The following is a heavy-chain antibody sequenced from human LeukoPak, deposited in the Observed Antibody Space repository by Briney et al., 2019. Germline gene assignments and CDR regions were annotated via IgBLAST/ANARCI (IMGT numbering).Heavy chain of an antibody. CDR1: GFTFSGSA. CDR3: TSPYYYDSSGYYAFAY. V-gene: IGHV3-73*01. Sequence: GGSLKLSCAASGFTFSGSAMHWVRQASGKGLEWVGRIRSKANGYATAYAASVKGRFTISRDDSKNTAYLQMNSLKTEDTAVYYCTSPYYYDSSGYYAFAYWGQGTLVTVSS. J-gene: IGHJ4*02. D-gene: IGHD3-22*01. CDR2: IRSKANGYAT.